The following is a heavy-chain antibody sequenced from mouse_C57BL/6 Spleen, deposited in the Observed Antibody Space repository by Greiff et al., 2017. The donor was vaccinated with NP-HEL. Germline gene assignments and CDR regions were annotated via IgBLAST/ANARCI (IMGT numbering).Heavy chain of an antibody. Sequence: QVQLQQSGAELVKPGASVKMSCKASGYTFTSYWITWVKQRPGQGLEWIGDIYPGSGSTNYNEKFKSKATLTVDTSSSTAYMQLSSLTSEDSAVYYCARGRGGNYVDAMDYWGQGTSVTVSS. J-gene: IGHJ4*01. D-gene: IGHD2-1*01. CDR2: IYPGSGST. V-gene: IGHV1-55*01. CDR3: ARGRGGNYVDAMDY. CDR1: GYTFTSYW.